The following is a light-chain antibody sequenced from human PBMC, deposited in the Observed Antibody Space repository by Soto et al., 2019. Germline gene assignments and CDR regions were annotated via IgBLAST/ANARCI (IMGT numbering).Light chain of an antibody. Sequence: ENVLTQSPGTLSLSPGERATLSCRATESVTSTYISWYQKKPGQTPRLLIFGTSIRAAGIPDRFSGSGSETDFTLTISRLETEDFAVYYCQQCDSSPLWTFGQGTKLEIK. J-gene: IGKJ2*02. CDR1: ESVTSTY. V-gene: IGKV3-20*01. CDR3: QQCDSSPLWT. CDR2: GTS.